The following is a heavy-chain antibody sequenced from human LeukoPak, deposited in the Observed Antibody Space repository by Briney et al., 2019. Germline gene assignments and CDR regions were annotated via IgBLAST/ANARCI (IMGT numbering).Heavy chain of an antibody. CDR1: GASITSSY. J-gene: IGHJ4*02. CDR2: LHYSRGT. CDR3: ARGAGWWDY. D-gene: IGHD2-15*01. Sequence: SETLSLTCTVSGASITSSYWSWLRQPPEKGLEWIGYLHYSRGTNYNPSLKSRVNISVDTSKNQFSKKLSTVTATDTAVYYCARGAGWWDYWGQGTLVTVSS. V-gene: IGHV4-59*01.